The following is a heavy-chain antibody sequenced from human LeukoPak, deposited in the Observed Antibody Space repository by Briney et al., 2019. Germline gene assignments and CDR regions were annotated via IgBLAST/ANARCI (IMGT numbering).Heavy chain of an antibody. CDR1: GGSISSSSYY. Sequence: SETLSLTCTVSGGSISSSSYYWGWIRQPPGKGLEWIGSIYYSGSTYYNPSLKSRVNISVDTSKNQFSLKLRSVTAADTAVYYCARHLTPYYYDSSGYYYPGAFDIWGQGTMVTVSS. V-gene: IGHV4-39*01. D-gene: IGHD3-22*01. J-gene: IGHJ3*02. CDR2: IYYSGST. CDR3: ARHLTPYYYDSSGYYYPGAFDI.